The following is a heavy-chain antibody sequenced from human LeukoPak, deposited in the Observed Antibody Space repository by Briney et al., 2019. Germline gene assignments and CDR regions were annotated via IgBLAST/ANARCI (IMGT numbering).Heavy chain of an antibody. CDR1: GFTVSSNY. CDR3: VKAVYESSGYYYAD. CDR2: IYSGGST. Sequence: GGSLRLSCAASGFTVSSNYMSWVRQAPGKGLEWVSVIYSGGSTYYADSVKGRFTISRDNSKNTLYLQMNSLRAEDTAVYYCVKAVYESSGYYYADWGQGTLVTVSS. V-gene: IGHV3-66*01. D-gene: IGHD3-22*01. J-gene: IGHJ4*02.